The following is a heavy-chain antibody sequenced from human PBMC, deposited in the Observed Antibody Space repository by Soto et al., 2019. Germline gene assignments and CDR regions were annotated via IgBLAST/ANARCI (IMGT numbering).Heavy chain of an antibody. V-gene: IGHV3-30*18. Sequence: QVQLVESGGGVVQPGRSLRLSCAASGFTFSSYGMHWVRQAPGKGLEWVAVISYDGSNKYYADSVKGRFTISRDNSKNTLYLQMNSLRAEDTAVYYCAKDLGAVVPAAMEGIFDYWGQGTLVTVSS. CDR3: AKDLGAVVPAAMEGIFDY. D-gene: IGHD2-2*01. CDR1: GFTFSSYG. CDR2: ISYDGSNK. J-gene: IGHJ4*02.